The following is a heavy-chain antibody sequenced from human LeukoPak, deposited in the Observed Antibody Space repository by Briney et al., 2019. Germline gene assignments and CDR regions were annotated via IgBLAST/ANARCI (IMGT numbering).Heavy chain of an antibody. CDR2: ISYDGSNK. J-gene: IGHJ4*02. V-gene: IGHV3-30*18. Sequence: GGSLRLSCAASGFTFSSYGMHWVRQAPGKGLEWVAVISYDGSNKYYADSVKGRFTISRDNSKNTLYLQMNSLRAEDTAVYYCAKEGWLVGAIAWENYFDYWGQGTLVTVSS. D-gene: IGHD1-26*01. CDR1: GFTFSSYG. CDR3: AKEGWLVGAIAWENYFDY.